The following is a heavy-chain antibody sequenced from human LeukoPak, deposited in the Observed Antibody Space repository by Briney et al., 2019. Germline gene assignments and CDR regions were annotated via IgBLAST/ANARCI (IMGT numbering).Heavy chain of an antibody. CDR2: VFYSGNT. CDR3: AKGTRFDP. CDR1: GGSMSPYH. J-gene: IGHJ5*02. D-gene: IGHD1-7*01. V-gene: IGHV4-59*01. Sequence: KPSETLSLTCTVSGGSMSPYHWNWIRQAPGKGLEWIGYVFYSGNTYYNPSLRGRVTISIDTSKSQFSLNLSSVTAADTAVYFCAKGTRFDPWGQGTLVTVSS.